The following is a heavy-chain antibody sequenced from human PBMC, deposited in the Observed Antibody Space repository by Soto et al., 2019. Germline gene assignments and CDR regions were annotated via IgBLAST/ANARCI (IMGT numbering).Heavy chain of an antibody. Sequence: GGSLRLSCAVSGFTFGDSYMSWIRQAPGKGLEWLSYISPGSRYPAYADSVKGRFTISRDNAKRSLYLQMMSLTAEDTAIYYCVRGGGGGLFDPWGQGTMVTSPQ. J-gene: IGHJ5*02. CDR2: ISPGSRYP. CDR3: VRGGGGGLFDP. V-gene: IGHV3-11*06. D-gene: IGHD2-15*01. CDR1: GFTFGDSY.